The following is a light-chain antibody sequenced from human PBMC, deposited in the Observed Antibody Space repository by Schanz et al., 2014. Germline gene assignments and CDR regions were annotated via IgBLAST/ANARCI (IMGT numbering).Light chain of an antibody. CDR1: QSIISRD. V-gene: IGKV3-20*01. J-gene: IGKJ2*04. CDR3: QQYGSSRGS. Sequence: EIVLTQSPGTLSLSPGERATLSCRASQSIISRDLAWYQQKPGQAPNVLIYGASRRATGIPDRFSGSGSGTHFTLTITRLEPEDFAVYYCQQYGSSRGSFGQGTKLEIK. CDR2: GAS.